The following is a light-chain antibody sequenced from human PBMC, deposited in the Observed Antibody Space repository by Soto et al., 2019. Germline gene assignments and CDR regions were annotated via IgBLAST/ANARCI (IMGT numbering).Light chain of an antibody. V-gene: IGLV2-14*01. CDR3: SSYTGSSTWV. CDR2: EVS. CDR1: SSDVGCYNY. J-gene: IGLJ2*01. Sequence: QSVLTQPASVSVSPGQAITISCTGTSSDVGCYNYVSWYQQHPGKAPKVMIYEVSNRPSGVSNRFSGSKSGNTASLTISGLQAEDEADYYCSSYTGSSTWVFGGGTKVTVL.